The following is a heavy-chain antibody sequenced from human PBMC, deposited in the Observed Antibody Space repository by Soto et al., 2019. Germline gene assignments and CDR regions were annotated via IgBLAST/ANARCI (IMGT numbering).Heavy chain of an antibody. D-gene: IGHD6-19*01. CDR3: AKVTDPSGWYVYIDY. V-gene: IGHV3-23*01. J-gene: IGHJ4*02. CDR2: ISGSGGST. CDR1: GFTFSSYA. Sequence: EVKLLESGGGLVQPGGSLRLSCAASGFTFSSYAMSWVRQAPGKGLEWVSAISGSGGSTYYADSVKGRFTIYRDNSKNTRYLQMNSLRAEDTAVYYCAKVTDPSGWYVYIDYWGQRTLVTVSS.